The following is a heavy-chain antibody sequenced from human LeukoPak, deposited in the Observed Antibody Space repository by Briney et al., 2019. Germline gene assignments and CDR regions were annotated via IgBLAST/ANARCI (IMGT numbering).Heavy chain of an antibody. J-gene: IGHJ4*02. D-gene: IGHD4-23*01. Sequence: PGGSLRLSCAASGFSFISYSMNWVRQAPGKGLEWVAVIYTDGTPHFANSVKGRFTISRHNSKNTLYLQMDSLRAEDTAVYYCASYGGNSDFDYWGQGTLVTVSS. V-gene: IGHV3-53*01. CDR1: GFSFISYS. CDR2: IYTDGTP. CDR3: ASYGGNSDFDY.